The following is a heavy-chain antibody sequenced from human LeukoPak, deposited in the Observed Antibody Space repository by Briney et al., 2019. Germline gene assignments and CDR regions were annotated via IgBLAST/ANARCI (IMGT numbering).Heavy chain of an antibody. CDR1: GLTFSYYW. D-gene: IGHD3-22*01. V-gene: IGHV3-7*01. CDR3: ARETTVTSGYYPRTDLDY. CDR2: IKLDGSEK. Sequence: PGGSLRLSCVGSGLTFSYYWMSWVRQAPGKGLEWVANIKLDGSEKHYVDSVKGRFTISRDNTKNSVYLQMNSLRAEDTALYYCARETTVTSGYYPRTDLDYWGQGTLVTVSS. J-gene: IGHJ4*02.